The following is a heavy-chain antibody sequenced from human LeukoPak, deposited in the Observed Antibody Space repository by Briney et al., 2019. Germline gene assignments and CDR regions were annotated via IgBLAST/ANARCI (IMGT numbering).Heavy chain of an antibody. CDR2: IYPGDSDT. Sequence: GESLKISCKGFGYSFTNYWIGWVRQMPGKGLEWMGIIYPGDSDTRYSPSFQGHVTISADKSISTAYLQWSSLKASDTAMYYCARMDTAMARWNYYYYYGMDVWGQGTTVTVSS. D-gene: IGHD5-18*01. J-gene: IGHJ6*02. CDR1: GYSFTNYW. CDR3: ARMDTAMARWNYYYYYGMDV. V-gene: IGHV5-51*01.